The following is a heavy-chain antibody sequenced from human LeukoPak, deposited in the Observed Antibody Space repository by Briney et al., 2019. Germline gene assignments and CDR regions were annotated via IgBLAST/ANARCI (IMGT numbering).Heavy chain of an antibody. D-gene: IGHD5-24*01. J-gene: IGHJ4*02. Sequence: ASVKVSCKASGYTFTGYYMHWVRQAPGQGLEWMGWINPNSGGTNYAQKFQGRVTMTRDTSISTAYMELSRLRSDDTAVYYCARRDGYNSRNSLYDYWGQGTLVTVSS. CDR1: GYTFTGYY. CDR2: INPNSGGT. CDR3: ARRDGYNSRNSLYDY. V-gene: IGHV1-2*02.